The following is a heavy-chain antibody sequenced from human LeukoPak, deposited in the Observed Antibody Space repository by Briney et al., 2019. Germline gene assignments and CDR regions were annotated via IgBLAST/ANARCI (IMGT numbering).Heavy chain of an antibody. CDR1: GGSISSGGYY. V-gene: IGHV4-30-2*01. CDR3: ARGIVVVPAAKSGYNWFDP. J-gene: IGHJ5*02. D-gene: IGHD2-2*01. CDR2: IYHSGST. Sequence: PSQTLSLTCTVSGGSISSGGYYWSWIRQPPGKGLEWIGYIYHSGSTYYNPSLKSRVTISVDRSKNQFSLKLSSVTAADTAVYYCARGIVVVPAAKSGYNWFDPWGQGTLVTVSS.